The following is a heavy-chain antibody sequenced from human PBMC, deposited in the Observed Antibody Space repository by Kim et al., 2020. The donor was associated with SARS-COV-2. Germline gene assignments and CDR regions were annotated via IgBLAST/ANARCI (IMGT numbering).Heavy chain of an antibody. CDR3: ARGYTAWDAFDI. CDR2: IWYDGSNK. V-gene: IGHV3-33*08. CDR1: GFTFSSYS. Sequence: GGSLRLSCAASGFTFSSYSMHWVRQAPGKGLEWVAVIWYDGSNKYYADSVKGRFTISRDNSKNTLYLQMNSLRAEDTAVYYCARGYTAWDAFDIWGQGTMVTVSS. J-gene: IGHJ3*02. D-gene: IGHD6-13*01.